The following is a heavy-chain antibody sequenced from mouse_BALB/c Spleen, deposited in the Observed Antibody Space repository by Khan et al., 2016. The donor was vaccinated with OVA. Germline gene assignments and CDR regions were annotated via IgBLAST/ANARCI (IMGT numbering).Heavy chain of an antibody. CDR1: GFSLSDYG. V-gene: IGHV2-6-5*01. CDR3: AKGVWSYYYTLDY. CDR2: IWGGGST. J-gene: IGHJ4*01. Sequence: QVQLKESGPGLVAPSQSLSITCTVSGFSLSDYGVSWIRQPPGKGLEWLGVIWGGGSTYYNSALKSRLSISKDNSKSQVFLKMSSLQSDDTAMFYCAKGVWSYYYTLDYWGQGTSVTVSS.